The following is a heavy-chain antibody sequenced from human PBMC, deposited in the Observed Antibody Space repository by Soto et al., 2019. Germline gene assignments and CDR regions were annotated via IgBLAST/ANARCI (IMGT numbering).Heavy chain of an antibody. J-gene: IGHJ3*02. CDR1: GFTFSSCA. D-gene: IGHD1-1*01. V-gene: IGHV3-23*01. CDR3: AKIGGLERPFLPFDI. CDR2: ISGSGDST. Sequence: EVQLLESGGGLVQPGGSLRLSCAASGFTFSSCAMSWVRQAPGKGLEWVSVISGSGDSTYYADSVKGRFTISRDNSKNTLYLQMNSLRAEDTAVYYCAKIGGLERPFLPFDIWGQGTMVTVSS.